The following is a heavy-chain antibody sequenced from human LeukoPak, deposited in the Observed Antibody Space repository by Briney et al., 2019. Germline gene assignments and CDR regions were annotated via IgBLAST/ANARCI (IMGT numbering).Heavy chain of an antibody. CDR3: ARDSGYDSRNYYYYYMHV. J-gene: IGHJ6*03. Sequence: ASVKVSCKTSGYTFTGYFMHWVRQAPGQGLEWMGRINPNSGGTNYAQKFQGRVTMTRDTSISTAYMELSRLRSDDTGVYYCARDSGYDSRNYYYYYMHVWGKGTTVTVSS. V-gene: IGHV1-2*05. D-gene: IGHD5-12*01. CDR1: GYTFTGYF. CDR2: INPNSGGT.